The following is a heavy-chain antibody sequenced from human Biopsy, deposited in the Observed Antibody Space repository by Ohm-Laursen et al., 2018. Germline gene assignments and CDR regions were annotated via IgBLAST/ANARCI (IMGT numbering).Heavy chain of an antibody. Sequence: SVKVSCKVSGYTFAGYYIHWVRQAPGHGLEWMGWINPNSGNANYAQSFQGRLTVTRDTSISTAYMELTSLTFDDTAIYYCARVPAYPSIDGYYGLDLWGQGTTVIVSS. CDR2: INPNSGNA. D-gene: IGHD3-9*01. V-gene: IGHV1-2*02. CDR1: GYTFAGYY. J-gene: IGHJ6*02. CDR3: ARVPAYPSIDGYYGLDL.